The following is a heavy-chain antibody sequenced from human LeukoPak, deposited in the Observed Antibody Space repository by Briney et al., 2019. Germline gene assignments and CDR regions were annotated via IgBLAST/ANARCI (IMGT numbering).Heavy chain of an antibody. CDR2: ISAYNGNT. V-gene: IGHV1-18*01. CDR3: ARDGTTVVTRDAFDI. J-gene: IGHJ3*02. CDR1: GYTFTSYG. D-gene: IGHD4-23*01. Sequence: ASVKVSCKASGYTFTSYGISWVRPAPGQGLEWMGWISAYNGNTNYAQKLQGRVTMTTDTSTSTAYMELRSLRSDDTAVYYCARDGTTVVTRDAFDIWGQGTMVTVSS.